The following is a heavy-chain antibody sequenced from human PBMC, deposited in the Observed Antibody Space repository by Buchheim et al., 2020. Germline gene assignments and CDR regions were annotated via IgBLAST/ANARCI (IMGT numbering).Heavy chain of an antibody. J-gene: IGHJ4*02. D-gene: IGHD3-10*01. Sequence: QVQLVQSGAEVKKPGASVKVSCKASGYTFTSYYMHWVRQAPGQGLEWMGIINPSGGSTSYAQKFQGRVTMTRETSTSPVYMELSSLRSEDTAVYYCARDPGVLWFGELLSHYFDYWGQGTL. CDR1: GYTFTSYY. CDR2: INPSGGST. CDR3: ARDPGVLWFGELLSHYFDY. V-gene: IGHV1-46*01.